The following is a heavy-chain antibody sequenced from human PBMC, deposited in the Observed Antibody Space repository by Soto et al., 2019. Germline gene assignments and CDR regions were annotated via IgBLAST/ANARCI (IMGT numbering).Heavy chain of an antibody. J-gene: IGHJ6*03. CDR1: GFAFSNYS. Sequence: GGSLRLSCAASGFAFSNYSMNWVRQAPGKGLEWVSYISSSSSTIYYADTVKGRFTISRDNAKNSLYLQMNSLRAEDTAVYYCARAQTAADLYYYTYMYACGKGTTVTVSS. D-gene: IGHD6-13*01. V-gene: IGHV3-48*01. CDR3: ARAQTAADLYYYTYMYA. CDR2: ISSSSSTI.